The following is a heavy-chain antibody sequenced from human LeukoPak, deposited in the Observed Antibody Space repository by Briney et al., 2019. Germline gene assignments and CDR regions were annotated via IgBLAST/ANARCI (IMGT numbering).Heavy chain of an antibody. D-gene: IGHD6-19*01. CDR2: IYSGGST. J-gene: IGHJ6*03. CDR3: ARDVRVAVAGYYMDV. Sequence: GGSLRLSCAASGFTVSSNYMSWVRQAPGKGLEWVSVIYSGGSTYYADSVKGRFTISRDNSKNTLYLQMNSLRAEDTAVYYCARDVRVAVAGYYMDVWGKGTTVTVSS. CDR1: GFTVSSNY. V-gene: IGHV3-53*01.